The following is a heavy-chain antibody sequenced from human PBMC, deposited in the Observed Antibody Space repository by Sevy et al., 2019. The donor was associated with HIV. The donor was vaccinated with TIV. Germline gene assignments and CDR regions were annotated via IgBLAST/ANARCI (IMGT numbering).Heavy chain of an antibody. D-gene: IGHD3-22*01. Sequence: ASVKVSCKASGYTFTSYGISWVRQAPGQGLEWMGWISAYNGNTNYAQKLQGRVTMTTDTSTSTAYMELRSLRSDDTAVYYCARCYYYDSSGYPEWEYFQHWGQGTLVTVSS. CDR3: ARCYYYDSSGYPEWEYFQH. CDR1: GYTFTSYG. J-gene: IGHJ1*01. V-gene: IGHV1-18*01. CDR2: ISAYNGNT.